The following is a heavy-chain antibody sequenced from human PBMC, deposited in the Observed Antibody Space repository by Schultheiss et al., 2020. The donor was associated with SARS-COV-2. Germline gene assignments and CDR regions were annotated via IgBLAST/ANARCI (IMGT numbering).Heavy chain of an antibody. CDR3: ALGDYGDYVVDY. J-gene: IGHJ4*02. V-gene: IGHV4-59*01. Sequence: SETLSLTCAVYGGSFSGYYWGWIRQPPGKGLEWIGYIYYSGSTNYNPSLKSRVTISVDTSKNQFSLKLSSVTAADTAVYYCALGDYGDYVVDYWGQGTLVTV. CDR1: GGSFSGYY. CDR2: IYYSGST. D-gene: IGHD4-17*01.